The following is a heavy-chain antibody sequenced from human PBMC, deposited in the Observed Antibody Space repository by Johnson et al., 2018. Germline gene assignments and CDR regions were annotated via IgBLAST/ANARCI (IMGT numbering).Heavy chain of an antibody. V-gene: IGHV1-69*12. J-gene: IGHJ3*02. CDR3: AGKLVAATLDAFSI. D-gene: IGHD2-15*01. CDR2: IIPIFGTA. CDR1: GGTFSSYA. Sequence: QVQLVQSGAEVKKPGSSVKVSCKASGGTFSSYAISWVRQAPGQGLEWMGGIIPIFGTANYAQKFQGRVTVTADQSPSTAYMEVRSLRSWDTAVYYCAGKLVAATLDAFSIWGQGTMVTVSS.